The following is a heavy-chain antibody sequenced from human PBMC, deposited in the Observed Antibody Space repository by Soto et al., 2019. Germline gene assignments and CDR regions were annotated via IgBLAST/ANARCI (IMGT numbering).Heavy chain of an antibody. D-gene: IGHD3-10*01. V-gene: IGHV4-59*01. J-gene: IGHJ5*02. CDR1: GGSISSYY. CDR3: SRERGAATTFGWFDP. CDR2: IYYSASTT. Sequence: AETLSLTCTASGGSISSYYWSWIRQPPGKGLEWIGYIYYSASTTNYNPSLKSRVTISVDTSKNQFSLKLSSVTAADTAMYYCSRERGAATTFGWFDPWGQGTLVTVSS.